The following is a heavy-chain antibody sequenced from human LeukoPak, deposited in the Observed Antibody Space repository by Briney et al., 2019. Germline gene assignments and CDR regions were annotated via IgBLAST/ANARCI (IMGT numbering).Heavy chain of an antibody. Sequence: PSETLSLTRAVYGGSFSGYYWSWIRQPPGKGLEWTGEINHSGSTNYNPSLKNRVPISVDTSKNQFSLKLSSVTAADTAVYYCARVLKLGYCSGGSCYGRYYYYYYMDVWGKGTTVTVSS. V-gene: IGHV4-34*01. CDR1: GGSFSGYY. CDR3: ARVLKLGYCSGGSCYGRYYYYYYMDV. J-gene: IGHJ6*03. CDR2: INHSGST. D-gene: IGHD2-15*01.